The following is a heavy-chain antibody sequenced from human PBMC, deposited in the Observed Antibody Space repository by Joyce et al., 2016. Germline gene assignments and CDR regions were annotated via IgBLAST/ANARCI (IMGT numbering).Heavy chain of an antibody. CDR2: IHAGSGVT. D-gene: IGHD7-27*01. Sequence: QVLLVQFGPAQKEPGASMTLSCKTSGYSFTNYALNWVRQAPGQGLEWMGRIHAGSGVTMFSQKFYDRVSITTDTSASTVYMEMRGLTSADTATYYCTRSLPHGDGDKRATDIWGQGTLVTVSS. V-gene: IGHV1-3*05. CDR3: TRSLPHGDGDKRATDI. CDR1: GYSFTNYA. J-gene: IGHJ4*02.